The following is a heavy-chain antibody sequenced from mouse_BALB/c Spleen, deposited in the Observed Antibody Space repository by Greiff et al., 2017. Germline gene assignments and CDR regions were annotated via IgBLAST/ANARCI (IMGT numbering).Heavy chain of an antibody. Sequence: EVQRVESGGGLVQPGGSMKLSCVASGFTFSNYWMNWVRQSPEKGLEWVAEIRLKSNNYATHYAESVKGRFTISRDDSKSSVYLQMNNLRAEDTGIYYCTSHGNYVSFAYWGQGTLVTVSA. CDR3: TSHGNYVSFAY. CDR1: GFTFSNYW. CDR2: IRLKSNNYAT. J-gene: IGHJ3*01. V-gene: IGHV6-6*02. D-gene: IGHD2-1*01.